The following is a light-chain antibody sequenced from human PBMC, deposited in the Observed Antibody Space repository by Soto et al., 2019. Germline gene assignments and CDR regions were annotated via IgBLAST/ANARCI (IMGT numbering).Light chain of an antibody. Sequence: IHLTPSPSSMSDSVGERVTITCRASQGISSYLAWYQQKPGKAPNLLIYAASTLQSGVPSRFSGSGSGTDFTLTISSLQPEDFATYFCQQLKSYPRTFGQGTKVDI. J-gene: IGKJ1*01. CDR1: QGISSY. CDR3: QQLKSYPRT. CDR2: AAS. V-gene: IGKV1-9*01.